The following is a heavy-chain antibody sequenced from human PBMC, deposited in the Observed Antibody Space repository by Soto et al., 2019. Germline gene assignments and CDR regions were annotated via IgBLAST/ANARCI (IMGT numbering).Heavy chain of an antibody. CDR1: GFIFSDYY. V-gene: IGHV3-11*01. Sequence: QVLLVESGGGLVKPGGSLRLSCATSGFIFSDYYMHWIRQAPGKGLEWISYISGNGRIIQYADSAKGRFTISRDNAQNSLYLRMTSLRAEDTALYFCARDFDADSRTDFDYWGQGTLVSVSS. CDR3: ARDFDADSRTDFDY. D-gene: IGHD4-17*01. J-gene: IGHJ4*02. CDR2: ISGNGRII.